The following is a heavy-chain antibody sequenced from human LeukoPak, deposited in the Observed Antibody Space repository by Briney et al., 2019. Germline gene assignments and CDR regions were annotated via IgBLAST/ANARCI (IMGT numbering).Heavy chain of an antibody. CDR1: GYTFTGYY. Sequence: ASVKVSCKASGYTFTGYYIHWVRQAPGQGLEWMGWINPNSGDTNYAQKFQGRVTMTRDTSISTAYMELNGLTSDDTAVYYCAREEGSYPESLDYWGQGTLVTVSS. J-gene: IGHJ4*02. CDR2: INPNSGDT. CDR3: AREEGSYPESLDY. V-gene: IGHV1-2*02. D-gene: IGHD1-26*01.